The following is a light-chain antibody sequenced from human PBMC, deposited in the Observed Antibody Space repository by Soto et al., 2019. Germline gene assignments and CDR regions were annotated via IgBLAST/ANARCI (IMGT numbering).Light chain of an antibody. Sequence: QSALTQPASVSASPGQSITISCARTSNDIGAYQYVSWYQHRPGKAPRLIIYDVTDRPSGVSSRFSGSKSDNSASLTISGLQTDDEADYYCSSFTTSLTVIFGGGTKVTVL. J-gene: IGLJ2*01. V-gene: IGLV2-14*01. CDR3: SSFTTSLTVI. CDR1: SNDIGAYQY. CDR2: DVT.